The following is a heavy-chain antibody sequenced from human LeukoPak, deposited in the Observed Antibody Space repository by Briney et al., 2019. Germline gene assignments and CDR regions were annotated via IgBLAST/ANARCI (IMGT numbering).Heavy chain of an antibody. CDR1: GFTVSSNS. D-gene: IGHD4/OR15-4a*01. CDR3: ARDGRANFDY. CDR2: ISSNGGST. J-gene: IGHJ4*02. Sequence: TGGSLRLSCTASGFTVSSNSMSWVRQAPGKGLEYVSAISSNGGSTYYANSVKGRFTISRDNSKNTLYLQMGSLRAEDMAVYYCARDGRANFDYWGQGTLVTVSS. V-gene: IGHV3-64*01.